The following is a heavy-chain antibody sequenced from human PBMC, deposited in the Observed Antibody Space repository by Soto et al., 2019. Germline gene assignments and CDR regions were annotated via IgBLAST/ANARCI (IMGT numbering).Heavy chain of an antibody. J-gene: IGHJ4*02. V-gene: IGHV1-69*08. D-gene: IGHD1-1*01. Sequence: QVQLVQSGAEVKKPGSSVEVSCKASGGTFSSYTITWVRQAPGQGLEWLGRIIPIFGVTNYAQKFQGRVTITADRSTTTAYMELSRLRSEDTAVYYCVRDWESTTQTWGFGDSWGQGTLVTVSS. CDR3: VRDWESTTQTWGFGDS. CDR1: GGTFSSYT. CDR2: IIPIFGVT.